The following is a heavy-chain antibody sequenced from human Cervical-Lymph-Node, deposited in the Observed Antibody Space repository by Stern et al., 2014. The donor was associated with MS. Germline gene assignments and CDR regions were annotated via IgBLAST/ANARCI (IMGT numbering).Heavy chain of an antibody. D-gene: IGHD6-13*01. CDR1: GDSISNDGYY. CDR3: ARDDRGSSWYRFDF. J-gene: IGHJ4*02. Sequence: QLQLQESGPGVAKPSQTLSLTCTVSGDSISNDGYYWTWIRQHPGKGLEWIGYIYYTGSTYYHPSLKSRVTMSLDTSKNQFSLNLTSVTAADTAIYYCARDDRGSSWYRFDFWGQGTLVTVSS. V-gene: IGHV4-31*03. CDR2: IYYTGST.